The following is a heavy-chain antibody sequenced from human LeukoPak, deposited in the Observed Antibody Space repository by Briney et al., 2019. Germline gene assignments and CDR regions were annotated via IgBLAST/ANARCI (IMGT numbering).Heavy chain of an antibody. CDR2: IIPIFGTA. V-gene: IGHV1-69*13. CDR3: AREEDDYDSSGYPWFDP. D-gene: IGHD3-22*01. Sequence: SVKVSCKASGGTFSSYAISWVRQAPGQGLEWMGGIIPIFGTANYAQKFQGRVTITADESTSTAYMELSSLRSEDTAVYYCAREEDDYDSSGYPWFDPWGQGTLVTVSS. CDR1: GGTFSSYA. J-gene: IGHJ5*02.